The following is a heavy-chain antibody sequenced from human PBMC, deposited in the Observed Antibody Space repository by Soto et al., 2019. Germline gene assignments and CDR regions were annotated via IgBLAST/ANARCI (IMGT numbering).Heavy chain of an antibody. CDR1: GFTFSSYA. CDR2: ISGSGGST. J-gene: IGHJ6*03. V-gene: IGHV3-23*01. Sequence: GGSLRLSCAASGFTFSSYAMSWVRQAPGKGLEWVSAISGSGGSTYYADSVKGRFTISRDNSKNTLYLQMNSLRAEDTAVYYCANLKGVAIMILSYYMDVWGKGTTVTLSS. CDR3: ANLKGVAIMILSYYMDV. D-gene: IGHD2-8*01.